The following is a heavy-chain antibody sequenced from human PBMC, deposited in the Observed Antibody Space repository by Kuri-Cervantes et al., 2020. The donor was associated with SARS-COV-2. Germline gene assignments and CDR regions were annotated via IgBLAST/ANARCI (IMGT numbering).Heavy chain of an antibody. J-gene: IGHJ5*02. D-gene: IGHD3-3*01. CDR2: IYTSGST. V-gene: IGHV4-59*10. CDR1: GGSFSGYY. CDR3: ARGGYDFWSGYLFDP. Sequence: SETLSLTCAVYGGSFSGYYWSWIRQPAGKGLEWIGHIYTSGSTNYNPSLKSRVTISVDTSKNQFSLKLSSVTAADTAVYYCARGGYDFWSGYLFDPWGQGTLVTVSS.